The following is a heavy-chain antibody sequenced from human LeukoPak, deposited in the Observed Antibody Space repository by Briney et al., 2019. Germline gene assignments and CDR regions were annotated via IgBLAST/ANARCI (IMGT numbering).Heavy chain of an antibody. V-gene: IGHV5-51*01. D-gene: IGHD6-13*01. CDR2: IYPGDSDT. Sequence: GASLQISCKCSGYSFTSFWIGWGRQMPGKGLEWMGVIYPGDSDTRYSPSFQGQVTISADKSINTAYLQWSSLKASDTAMYYCATALFSSTWYAGSDYWGQGTLVTVSS. CDR1: GYSFTSFW. J-gene: IGHJ4*02. CDR3: ATALFSSTWYAGSDY.